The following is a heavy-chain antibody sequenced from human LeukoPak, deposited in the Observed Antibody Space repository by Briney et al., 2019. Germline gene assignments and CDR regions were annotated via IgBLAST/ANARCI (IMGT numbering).Heavy chain of an antibody. V-gene: IGHV3-23*01. D-gene: IGHD3-22*01. CDR1: GFTFSSYA. CDR2: ISGSGGST. J-gene: IGHJ4*02. CDR3: GQKDSSGYYEY. Sequence: GGSLRLSCAASGFTFSSYAMSWVRQAPGKGLEWVSAISGSGGSTYYADSVKGRFTISRDNSKNTLYLQMNSLSAEDTAVYYCGQKDSSGYYEYWGLETLVTVSS.